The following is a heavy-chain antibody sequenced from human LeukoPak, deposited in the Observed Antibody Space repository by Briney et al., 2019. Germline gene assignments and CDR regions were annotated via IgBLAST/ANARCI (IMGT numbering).Heavy chain of an antibody. D-gene: IGHD3-22*01. CDR1: GGSFSGYY. J-gene: IGHJ4*02. CDR2: INHSGST. V-gene: IGHV4-34*01. CDR3: ARQPHYYDTSAYYPSHFDY. Sequence: SETLSLTCAVYGGSFSGYYWSWIRQPPGKGLEWIGEINHSGSTNYNPSLKGRVTISVDTSKNQFSLKLSSLTAADTAVFYCARQPHYYDTSAYYPSHFDYWGLGTLVTVAS.